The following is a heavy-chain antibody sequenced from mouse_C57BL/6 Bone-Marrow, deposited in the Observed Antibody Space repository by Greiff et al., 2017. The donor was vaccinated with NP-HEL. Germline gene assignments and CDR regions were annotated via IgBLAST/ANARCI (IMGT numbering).Heavy chain of an antibody. CDR1: GFSLTNYG. J-gene: IGHJ4*01. D-gene: IGHD1-1*01. Sequence: QVQLQQSGPGLVKPSQSLSITCTVSGFSLTNYGVHWVRQSPGKGLEWLGVIWRGGSTAYNAAFMSRLSITTDNSKSQVFFKMHSLRADDTAIYYCAQHYDGSRRSLMDYWGQGTSVTVSS. CDR2: IWRGGST. CDR3: AQHYDGSRRSLMDY. V-gene: IGHV2-5*01.